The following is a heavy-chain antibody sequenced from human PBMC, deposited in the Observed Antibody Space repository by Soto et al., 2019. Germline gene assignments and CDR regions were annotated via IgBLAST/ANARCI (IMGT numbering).Heavy chain of an antibody. J-gene: IGHJ6*02. V-gene: IGHV5-51*01. Sequence: GESLKISCKGSGYSFTSYWIGWVRQMPGKGLEWMGIIYPGDSDTRYSPSFQGQVTISADKSISTAYLQWSSLKASDTAMYYCARLRTGTTDSYVVHPGEYYYYYGMDVWGQGTTVTVSS. D-gene: IGHD1-1*01. CDR2: IYPGDSDT. CDR1: GYSFTSYW. CDR3: ARLRTGTTDSYVVHPGEYYYYYGMDV.